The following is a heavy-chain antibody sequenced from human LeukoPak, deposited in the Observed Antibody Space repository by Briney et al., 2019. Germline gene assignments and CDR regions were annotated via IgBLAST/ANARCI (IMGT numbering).Heavy chain of an antibody. CDR2: IKEDGSEK. V-gene: IGHV3-7*01. CDR3: ARVTAYDRSNYYRPFDY. J-gene: IGHJ4*02. D-gene: IGHD3-22*01. Sequence: PGGSLRLSCAASGFTFSAYWMNWVRQAPGQGLEGVANIKEDGSEKYYVDSVKGRFTIARDNAKKSLYLQMNSLRAEDTAVYYCARVTAYDRSNYYRPFDYWGQGTVVTVSS. CDR1: GFTFSAYW.